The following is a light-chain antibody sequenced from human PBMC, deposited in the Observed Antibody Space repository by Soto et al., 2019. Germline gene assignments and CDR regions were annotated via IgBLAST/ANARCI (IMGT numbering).Light chain of an antibody. CDR3: AAWDDSLNGWV. CDR2: SND. CDR1: SSNIGSNT. V-gene: IGLV1-44*01. Sequence: QSVLTQPPSASGTPGQRVTISCSGSSSNIGSNTVDWYHHLPGTAPKLLIYSNDQRPSGVPDRFSGSESVTSASLAISGLQSDDEADYYCAAWDDSLNGWVFGGGTKLTVL. J-gene: IGLJ3*02.